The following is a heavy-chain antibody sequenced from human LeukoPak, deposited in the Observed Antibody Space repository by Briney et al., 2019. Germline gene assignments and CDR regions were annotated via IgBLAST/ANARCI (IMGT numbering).Heavy chain of an antibody. D-gene: IGHD5-18*01. CDR2: IYTSGST. J-gene: IGHJ3*02. CDR3: ARTPRRGYSYENAFDI. CDR1: GGSNSSGSYY. Sequence: PSETLSLTCTVSGGSNSSGSYYWSWIRQPAGKGLEWIGRIYTSGSTNYNPSLKSRVTISVDTSKNQFSLKLSSVTAADTAVYYCARTPRRGYSYENAFDIWGQGTMVTVSS. V-gene: IGHV4-61*02.